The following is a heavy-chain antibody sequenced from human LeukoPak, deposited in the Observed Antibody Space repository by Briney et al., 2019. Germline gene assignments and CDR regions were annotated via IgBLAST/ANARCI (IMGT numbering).Heavy chain of an antibody. CDR1: GFTVNNNY. J-gene: IGHJ4*02. CDR3: ASYLY. V-gene: IGHV3-66*01. Sequence: GGSPRLSCAASGFTVNNNYIYWVRQAPGKGLEWVSVIYSGGSTYYTDSVKGRFTISRDNSKNTVSLQMNSLRAEDTAVYYCASYLYWGQGTLVTVSS. CDR2: IYSGGST.